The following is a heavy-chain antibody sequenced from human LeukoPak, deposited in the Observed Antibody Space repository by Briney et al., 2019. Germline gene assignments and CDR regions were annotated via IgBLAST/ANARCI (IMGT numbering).Heavy chain of an antibody. CDR3: AKDMYYDSSGPVFDY. J-gene: IGHJ4*02. CDR1: GFTFSSYG. D-gene: IGHD3-22*01. CDR2: IQYDGTNK. Sequence: GGSLRLSCAASGFTFSSYGMHWVRQAPGKGLEWVAFIQYDGTNKYYADSVKGRFTISRDNSKNSLYLQMNSPRAEDTAVYYCAKDMYYDSSGPVFDYWGQGTLVTVSS. V-gene: IGHV3-30*02.